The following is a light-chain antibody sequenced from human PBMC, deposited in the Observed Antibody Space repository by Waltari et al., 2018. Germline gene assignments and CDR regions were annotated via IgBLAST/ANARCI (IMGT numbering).Light chain of an antibody. V-gene: IGKV3-20*01. CDR2: DAS. Sequence: DIVLPQSPGTLSLSPGERAPLSCRASQSVSRYLAWYQQKPGQAPRLLIYDASTRATGIPDRFSGSGSGTDFSLTISRLEPEDFAVYYCQKYGSLPATFGQGTKVEIK. J-gene: IGKJ1*01. CDR1: QSVSRY. CDR3: QKYGSLPAT.